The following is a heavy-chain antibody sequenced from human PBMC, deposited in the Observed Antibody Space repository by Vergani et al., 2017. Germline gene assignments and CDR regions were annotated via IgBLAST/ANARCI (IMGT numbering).Heavy chain of an antibody. V-gene: IGHV3-21*05. D-gene: IGHD3-10*01. Sequence: EVQLVESGGGLVKPGGSLRLSCAASGFTFSSYSMNWIRQAPGKGLEWVSYISSSSSYTNYADSVKGRFTISRDNAKNSLYLQMNSLRAEDTAVYYCARARSRGDFDYWGQGTLVTVSS. CDR1: GFTFSSYS. CDR2: ISSSSSYT. CDR3: ARARSRGDFDY. J-gene: IGHJ4*02.